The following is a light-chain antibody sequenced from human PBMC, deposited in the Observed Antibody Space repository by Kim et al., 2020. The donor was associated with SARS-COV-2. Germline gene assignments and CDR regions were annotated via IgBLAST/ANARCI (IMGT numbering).Light chain of an antibody. Sequence: QSVLTQPASVSGSPGQSITISCTGTSSDVGIYNLVSWYQQHPGKAPKLIIYEVNKRPSGVSNRFSGSKSGSTASLTISGLQAEDEADYYCCSFATTSTPYVFGTGTKVTVL. CDR3: CSFATTSTPYV. CDR1: SSDVGIYNL. CDR2: EVN. V-gene: IGLV2-23*02. J-gene: IGLJ1*01.